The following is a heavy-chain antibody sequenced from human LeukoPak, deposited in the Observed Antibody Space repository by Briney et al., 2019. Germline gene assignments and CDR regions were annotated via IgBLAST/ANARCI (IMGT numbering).Heavy chain of an antibody. CDR3: GRDPGRGAVDF. Sequence: PSETLSLTCTVSGGSISSYYRSWVRQAPGKGLEWVSAISGSGGSTYYADSVKGRFTISRDNSKNTLYLQMNSLRAEDTAVYYCGRDPGRGAVDFWGQGTMVTVS. V-gene: IGHV3-23*01. CDR2: ISGSGGST. CDR1: GGSISSYY. J-gene: IGHJ3*01.